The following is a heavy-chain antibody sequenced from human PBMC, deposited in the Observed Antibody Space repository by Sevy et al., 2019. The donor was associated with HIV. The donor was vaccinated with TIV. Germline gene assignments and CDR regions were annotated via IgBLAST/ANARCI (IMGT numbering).Heavy chain of an antibody. CDR2: ISWNSGSI. D-gene: IGHD6-19*01. Sequence: GGSLRLSCAASGFTFDDYAMHWVRQAPGKGLEWVSGISWNSGSIGYADSVKGRFTISRDNAKNSLYLQMNSLRAEDMALYYCASDSSGRSTMDVWGKGTTVTVSS. J-gene: IGHJ6*03. CDR3: ASDSSGRSTMDV. V-gene: IGHV3-9*03. CDR1: GFTFDDYA.